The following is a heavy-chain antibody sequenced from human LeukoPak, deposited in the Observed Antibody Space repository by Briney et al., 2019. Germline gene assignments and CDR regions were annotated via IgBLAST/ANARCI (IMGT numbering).Heavy chain of an antibody. V-gene: IGHV4-59*01. CDR2: IYYSGST. CDR3: ARAQPETYYDFWSGYWSAPLDP. CDR1: GGSFSGYY. J-gene: IGHJ5*02. D-gene: IGHD3-3*01. Sequence: PSETLSLTCAVYGGSFSGYYWSWIRQPPGKGLEWIGYIYYSGSTNYNPSLKSRVTISVDTSKNQFSLKLSSVTAADTAVYYCARAQPETYYDFWSGYWSAPLDPWGQGTLVTVSS.